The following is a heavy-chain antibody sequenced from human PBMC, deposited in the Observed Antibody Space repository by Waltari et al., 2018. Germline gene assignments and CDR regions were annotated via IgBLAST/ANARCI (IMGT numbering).Heavy chain of an antibody. CDR2: IYYSGST. J-gene: IGHJ5*02. D-gene: IGHD2-2*01. V-gene: IGHV4-59*01. CDR3: ARGRGEDIVVVPAHSPLWFDP. Sequence: QVQLQESGPGLVKPSETLSLTCTVSGGSISSYYWSWIRQPPGKGLEWIGYIYYSGSTNYNPSLKSRVTLSVDTSKNQFSLKLSSVTAADTAVYYCARGRGEDIVVVPAHSPLWFDPWGQGTLVTVSS. CDR1: GGSISSYY.